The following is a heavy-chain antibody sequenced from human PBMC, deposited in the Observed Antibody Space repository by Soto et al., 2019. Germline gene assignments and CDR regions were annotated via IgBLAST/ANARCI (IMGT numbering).Heavy chain of an antibody. Sequence: GSLRLSCAASGFTFSDYYMSWIRQAPGKGLEWVSYICSSGSTIYYAVSVKGRFTISRDNAKNSLYLQMSSLRAEDTAVYYCARDYDSSGYYYYYYYYGMDVWGQGTTVTVSS. CDR1: GFTFSDYY. CDR3: ARDYDSSGYYYYYYYYGMDV. D-gene: IGHD3-22*01. CDR2: ICSSGSTI. V-gene: IGHV3-11*01. J-gene: IGHJ6*02.